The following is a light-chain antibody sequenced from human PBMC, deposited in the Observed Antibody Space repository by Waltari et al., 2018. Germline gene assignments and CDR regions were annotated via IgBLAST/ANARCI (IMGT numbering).Light chain of an antibody. J-gene: IGLJ6*01. CDR2: YKSDSDK. CDR3: AIGHSSGYV. V-gene: IGLV5-45*01. CDR1: GGINVAGYH. Sequence: PMLTQPASLSASPGASASLTCTFSGGINVAGYHIFWYQQKPGSPPRYLLRYKSDSDKGQGSGVPSRFSGSKDASANTGILRISGLQSEDEADYYCAIGHSSGYVVGSGTKLTVL.